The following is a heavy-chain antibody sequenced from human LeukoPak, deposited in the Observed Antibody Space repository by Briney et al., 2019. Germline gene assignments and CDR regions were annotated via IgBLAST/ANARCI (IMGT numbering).Heavy chain of an antibody. CDR1: GFTFSSYA. V-gene: IGHV3-23*01. J-gene: IGHJ2*01. CDR2: ISGSGGST. Sequence: PGGSLRLSCAASGFTFSSYAMSWVRQAPGKGLEWVSAISGSGGSTYYADSVKGRYTISRDNSKNTLYLQMNSLRAEDTAVYYCAGTAGYSYGFLSQHWYFDLWGRGTLVTVSS. CDR3: AGTAGYSYGFLSQHWYFDL. D-gene: IGHD5-18*01.